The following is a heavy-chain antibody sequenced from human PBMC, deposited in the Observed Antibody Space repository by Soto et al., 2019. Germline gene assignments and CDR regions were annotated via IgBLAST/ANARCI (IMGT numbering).Heavy chain of an antibody. J-gene: IGHJ5*02. CDR2: INPHGGST. Sequence: ASVKVSCKAPGDTFTSYYLNWVRQAPGQGLEWMGVINPHGGSTKYAQKFQGRVTMTRDTSRSTVYMELRSLRSDDRAIYYCERPSGGYFGIIRAASNWIHPRGQ. CDR3: ERPSGGYFGIIRAASNWIHP. D-gene: IGHD3-3*01. CDR1: GDTFTSYY. V-gene: IGHV1-46*01.